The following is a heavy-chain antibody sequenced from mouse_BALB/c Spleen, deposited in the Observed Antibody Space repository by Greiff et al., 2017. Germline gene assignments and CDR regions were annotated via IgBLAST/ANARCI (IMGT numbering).Heavy chain of an antibody. V-gene: IGHV5-17*02. CDR2: ISSGSSNI. J-gene: IGHJ2*01. CDR1: GFTFSSFG. D-gene: IGHD4-1*01. Sequence: EVMLVESGGGLVQPGGSRKLSCAASGFTFSSFGMHWVRQAPEKGLEWVAYISSGSSNIYYADTVKGRFTISRDNPKNTLFLQMTSLRSEDTAMYYCARSNWDYFDYWGQGTTLTVSS. CDR3: ARSNWDYFDY.